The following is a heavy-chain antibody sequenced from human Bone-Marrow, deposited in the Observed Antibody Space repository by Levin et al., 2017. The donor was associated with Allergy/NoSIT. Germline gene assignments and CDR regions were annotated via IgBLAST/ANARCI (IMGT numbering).Heavy chain of an antibody. CDR1: GFMFSDYG. V-gene: IGHV3-33*02. CDR2: IWFDGTNT. Sequence: PGGSLRLSCAASGFMFSDYGMHWVRQAPGKGLEWVGVIWFDGTNTFYADSVRGRFTISRDNSADTVFLQMNSLRVDDTAVYYCARDPPGDSDWYFDLWGRGTLVTVSS. J-gene: IGHJ2*01. D-gene: IGHD7-27*01. CDR3: ARDPPGDSDWYFDL.